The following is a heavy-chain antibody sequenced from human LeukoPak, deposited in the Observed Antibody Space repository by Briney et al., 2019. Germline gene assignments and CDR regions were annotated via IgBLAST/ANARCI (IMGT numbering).Heavy chain of an antibody. J-gene: IGHJ6*02. CDR3: ARVDTMVRGVIYYYYGTDV. CDR2: IYYSGST. CDR1: GGSISSYY. V-gene: IGHV4-59*01. Sequence: SETLSLTCTVSGGSISSYYWSWIRQPPGKGLEWIGYIYYSGSTNYNPSLKSRVTISVDTSKNQFSLKLSSVTAADTAVYYCARVDTMVRGVIYYYYGTDVWGQGTTVTVSS. D-gene: IGHD3-10*01.